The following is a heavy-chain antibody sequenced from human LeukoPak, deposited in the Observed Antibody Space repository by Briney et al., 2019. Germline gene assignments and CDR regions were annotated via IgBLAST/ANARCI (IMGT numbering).Heavy chain of an antibody. CDR1: GFIFSSYS. V-gene: IGHV3-66*04. CDR3: ARQTGASTNFDN. Sequence: PGGSLRLSCAASGFIFSSYSMNWVRQAPGKGLEWVSAIYSDDTTYYANSVKGRFTISRDSSKNMLFLLMNSLRAEDTAIYHCARQTGASTNFDNWGQGTLVTVSS. D-gene: IGHD2-2*01. J-gene: IGHJ4*02. CDR2: IYSDDTT.